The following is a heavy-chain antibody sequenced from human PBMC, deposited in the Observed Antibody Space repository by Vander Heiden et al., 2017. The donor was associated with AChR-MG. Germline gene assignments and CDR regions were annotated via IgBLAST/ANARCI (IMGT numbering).Heavy chain of an antibody. V-gene: IGHV3-53*01. CDR1: GFTVSSNY. CDR2: IYSGGST. CDR3: ARDNPAQVGAHDY. D-gene: IGHD2-2*01. Sequence: EVQLVESGGGLIQPGGSLRLSCAASGFTVSSNYMSWVRQAPGKGLEWVSVIYSGGSTYYADSVKGRFTISRDNSKNTLYLQMNSLRAEDTAVYYCARDNPAQVGAHDYWGQGTLVTVSS. J-gene: IGHJ4*02.